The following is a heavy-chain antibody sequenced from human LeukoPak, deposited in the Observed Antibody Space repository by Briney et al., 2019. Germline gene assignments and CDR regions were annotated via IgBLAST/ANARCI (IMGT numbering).Heavy chain of an antibody. CDR3: ARAGYGDSDFDY. CDR2: IYYSGST. CDR1: GGSISSSSYY. D-gene: IGHD4-17*01. J-gene: IGHJ4*02. Sequence: SETLSLTCTVSGGSISSSSYYWGWVRQPPGKGLEWIGSIYYSGSTYYNPSLKSRVTISVDTSKNQFSLKLSSVTAADTAVYYCARAGYGDSDFDYWGQGTLVTVSS. V-gene: IGHV4-39*07.